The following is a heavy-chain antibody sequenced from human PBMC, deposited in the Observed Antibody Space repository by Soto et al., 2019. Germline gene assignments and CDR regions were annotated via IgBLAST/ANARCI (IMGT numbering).Heavy chain of an antibody. J-gene: IGHJ4*02. CDR3: ARSRDRFDY. V-gene: IGHV1-46*01. CDR1: GYTFTIYY. CDR2: INPSGGST. Sequence: ASVKVSCKASGYTFTIYYMHWVRQVPGQGLEWMGIINPSGGSTSYAQMFQGRVTMTRDTSTSTVYMELSSLRSEDTAIYYCARSRDRFDYWGQGTLVTVSS.